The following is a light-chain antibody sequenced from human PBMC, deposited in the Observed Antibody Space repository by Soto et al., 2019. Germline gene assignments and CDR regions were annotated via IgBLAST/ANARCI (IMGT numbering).Light chain of an antibody. CDR3: HHYNSYPGT. V-gene: IGKV1-5*01. Sequence: DVQTTQSPSTLSASVGDRVTITCRASQSVTSWLAWYQQKPGKAPKVLIYDASSLESGVPSRFSGSGSGTEFTLTISSLHPDDFATYYCHHYNSYPGTFGQGTKVEIK. J-gene: IGKJ1*01. CDR2: DAS. CDR1: QSVTSW.